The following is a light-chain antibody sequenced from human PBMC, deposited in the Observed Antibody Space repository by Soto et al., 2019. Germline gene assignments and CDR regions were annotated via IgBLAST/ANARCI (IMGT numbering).Light chain of an antibody. CDR1: QGISNY. V-gene: IGKV1-27*01. J-gene: IGKJ1*01. Sequence: DIQMTQSPSSLSASVGDRVTIRCRASQGISNYLAWYQQKAGTAPQLLIYSASTLQSGVPSRFSGSGSGTDFTLTISSLQPEDVATYYCQKYNRAPWTFGQGTKVEIK. CDR2: SAS. CDR3: QKYNRAPWT.